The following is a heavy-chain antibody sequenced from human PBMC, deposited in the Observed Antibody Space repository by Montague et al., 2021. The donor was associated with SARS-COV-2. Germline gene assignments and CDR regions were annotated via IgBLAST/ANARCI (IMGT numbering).Heavy chain of an antibody. CDR2: ISSCSSYI. Sequence: SLRLSCAASGFTFSSYSMNWVRQAPGKGLEWVSSISSCSSYIYYADSVKGRFTISRDNAKNSLYLQMNSLRAEDTAVYYCARDLTEDYGDAGFDYWGQGTLVTVSS. D-gene: IGHD4-17*01. CDR1: GFTFSSYS. CDR3: ARDLTEDYGDAGFDY. V-gene: IGHV3-21*01. J-gene: IGHJ4*02.